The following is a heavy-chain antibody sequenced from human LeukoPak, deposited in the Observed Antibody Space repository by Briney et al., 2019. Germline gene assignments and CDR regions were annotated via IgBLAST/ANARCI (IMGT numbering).Heavy chain of an antibody. CDR1: GGSISSSSYY. J-gene: IGHJ4*02. V-gene: IGHV4-39*06. CDR2: IYYSGST. D-gene: IGHD5-12*01. CDR3: ARVYSGYDYLYFDY. Sequence: SETLSLTCTVSGGSISSSSYYWGWIRQPPGKGLEWIGSIYYSGSTYYNPSLKSRVTISVDTSKNQFPLRLSSVTAADTALYYCARVYSGYDYLYFDYWGQGTLVTVSS.